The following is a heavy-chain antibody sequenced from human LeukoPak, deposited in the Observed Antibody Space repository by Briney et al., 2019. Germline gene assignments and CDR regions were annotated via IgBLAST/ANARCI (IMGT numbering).Heavy chain of an antibody. J-gene: IGHJ4*02. V-gene: IGHV3-48*01. CDR1: GFTFSSYS. Sequence: PGGSLRLSCAASGFTFSSYSMNWVRQAPGKGLEWVSYISSSSSTIYYADSVKGRFTISRDNAKNSLYLQMNSLRAEDTAVYYCARGGLWSDVDYWGQGTLVTVSS. CDR3: ARGGLWSDVDY. D-gene: IGHD3-10*01. CDR2: ISSSSSTI.